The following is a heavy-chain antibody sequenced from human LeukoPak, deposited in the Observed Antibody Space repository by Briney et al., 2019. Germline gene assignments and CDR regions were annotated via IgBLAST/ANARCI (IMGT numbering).Heavy chain of an antibody. D-gene: IGHD3-10*01. CDR3: ARDSSYTSGSYYDDYFDS. CDR2: VSDTGHT. V-gene: IGHV4-59*11. Sequence: SQTLSLTCPLSGGSIRNHYWSWVRQPPGKALEWVGYVSDTGHTNSNPSLESRVTISVDTSKNQFSLKLSSVTAADAAVYYCARDSSYTSGSYYDDYFDSWSQGTLVTVSS. J-gene: IGHJ4*02. CDR1: GGSIRNHY.